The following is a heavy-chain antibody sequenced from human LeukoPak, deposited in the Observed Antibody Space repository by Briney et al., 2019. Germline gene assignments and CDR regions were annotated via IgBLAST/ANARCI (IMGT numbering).Heavy chain of an antibody. CDR3: ARGRGIYSSSWSGFRYYFDY. D-gene: IGHD6-13*01. J-gene: IGHJ4*02. V-gene: IGHV4-39*07. Sequence: SETLSLTCTVSGGSISSSSYYWGWIRQPPGKGLEWIGSIYYSGSTYYNPSLKSRVTISVDTSKNQFSLKLSSVTAADTAVYYCARGRGIYSSSWSGFRYYFDYWGQGTLVTVSS. CDR2: IYYSGST. CDR1: GGSISSSSYY.